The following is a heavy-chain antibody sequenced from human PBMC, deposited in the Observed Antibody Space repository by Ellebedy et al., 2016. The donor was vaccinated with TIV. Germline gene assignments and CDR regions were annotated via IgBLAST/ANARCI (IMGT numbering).Heavy chain of an antibody. CDR3: AREPYYPYYFDL. CDR2: ISDDGSKT. Sequence: GGSLRLXXAASGFRFRNCWMSWVCQVPGKGLERVLSISDDGSKTYHADSVQGRFTISRDNAKNTLFSQMNSLRGDDAAVYSCAREPYYPYYFDLWGEGALVTVSS. V-gene: IGHV3-74*01. CDR1: GFRFRNCW. D-gene: IGHD3-22*01. J-gene: IGHJ4*02.